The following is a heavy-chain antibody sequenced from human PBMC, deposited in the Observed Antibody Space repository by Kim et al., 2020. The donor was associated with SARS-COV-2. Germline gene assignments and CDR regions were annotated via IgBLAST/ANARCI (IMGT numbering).Heavy chain of an antibody. CDR3: ARMVHKYDFDY. D-gene: IGHD1-1*01. CDR2: ET. Sequence: ETYDVDSAKGRFPNSSDNAKNSLYLQMSGRGAEDTAVYYCARMVHKYDFDYWGQGTLVTVSS. J-gene: IGHJ4*02. V-gene: IGHV3-7*03.